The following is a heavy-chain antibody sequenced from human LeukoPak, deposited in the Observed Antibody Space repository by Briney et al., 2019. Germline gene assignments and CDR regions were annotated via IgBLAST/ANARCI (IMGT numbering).Heavy chain of an antibody. Sequence: GGSLRLSCAASGFAFDDNAMHWVRQAPGKGLEWVSLISGDGGTTHYADSVKGRFTISRDNSKNSLFLQMNSLRTEDTALYYCAKDTVGATVFDYWGQGTQVTVSS. V-gene: IGHV3-43*02. CDR3: AKDTVGATVFDY. CDR2: ISGDGGTT. J-gene: IGHJ4*02. CDR1: GFAFDDNA. D-gene: IGHD1-26*01.